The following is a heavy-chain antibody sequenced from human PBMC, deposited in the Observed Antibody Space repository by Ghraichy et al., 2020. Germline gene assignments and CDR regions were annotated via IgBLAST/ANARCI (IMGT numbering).Heavy chain of an antibody. J-gene: IGHJ3*02. CDR1: GFSFSPYS. Sequence: GGSLRLSCAASGFSFSPYSINWVRQSPGKGLEWVSSISSNSRVIFYATSLKGRFTISRDNAKNSLSLQMNSLRADDTAVYYCVRGGNGGTAYDVFDIWGRGTMVTVSS. CDR3: VRGGNGGTAYDVFDI. D-gene: IGHD2-8*01. V-gene: IGHV3-21*01. CDR2: ISSNSRVI.